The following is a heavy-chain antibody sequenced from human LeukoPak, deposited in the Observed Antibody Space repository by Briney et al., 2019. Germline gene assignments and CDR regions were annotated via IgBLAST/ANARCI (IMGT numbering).Heavy chain of an antibody. Sequence: GASVKVSCKASGYTFTRCYMHWVRQAPGQGLEWMGCINPNSGCTNYAQKFQGRVTMTRDTSIRTAYMELSRLRADDTAVYYCARKSPDRDYNYWGQGTLVTVSS. CDR1: GYTFTRCY. D-gene: IGHD4-11*01. V-gene: IGHV1-2*02. CDR2: INPNSGCT. J-gene: IGHJ4*02. CDR3: ARKSPDRDYNY.